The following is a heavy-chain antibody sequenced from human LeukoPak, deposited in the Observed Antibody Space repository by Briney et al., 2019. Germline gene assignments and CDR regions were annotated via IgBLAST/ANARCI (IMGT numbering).Heavy chain of an antibody. J-gene: IGHJ6*02. CDR1: GFTFSSYW. D-gene: IGHD2-21*02. V-gene: IGHV3-74*01. Sequence: GGSLRLSCAASGFTFSSYWMHWVRQAPGKGLVWVSRINSDGSSTSYADSVKGRFTISRDNAKNTLYLQMNSLRAEDTAVYYCARGWGDPYYYYGMDVWGQGTTVTVPS. CDR2: INSDGSST. CDR3: ARGWGDPYYYYGMDV.